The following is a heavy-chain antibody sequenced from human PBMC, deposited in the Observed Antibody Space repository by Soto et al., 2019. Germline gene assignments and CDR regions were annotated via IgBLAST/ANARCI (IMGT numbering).Heavy chain of an antibody. Sequence: QVQLQESGPGLLKPSETLSLTCTVSGDSMNPYYWSWIRQPPGKGLEWIGYIYFSGSTNFNPSLKGRVTLSLSPSKRQFSLKLTSVTAAATAVYYCARAWAVPGSHWGDWGRGTLVTVSS. J-gene: IGHJ4*02. V-gene: IGHV4-59*01. CDR3: ARAWAVPGSHWGD. CDR1: GDSMNPYY. D-gene: IGHD6-19*01. CDR2: IYFSGST.